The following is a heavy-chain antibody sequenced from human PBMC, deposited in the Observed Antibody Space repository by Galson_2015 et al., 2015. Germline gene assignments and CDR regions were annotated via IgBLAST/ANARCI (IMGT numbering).Heavy chain of an antibody. V-gene: IGHV1-2*06. J-gene: IGHJ6*02. D-gene: IGHD4-11*01. Sequence: SVKVSCKASGYTFTGYYMHWVRQAPGQGLEWMGRINPNSGGTNYAQKFQGRVTMTRDPSISTAYMELSRLRSDDPAVYYCARVFYDYSKNYYYYYGMDVWGQGTMVTVSS. CDR1: GYTFTGYY. CDR2: INPNSGGT. CDR3: ARVFYDYSKNYYYYYGMDV.